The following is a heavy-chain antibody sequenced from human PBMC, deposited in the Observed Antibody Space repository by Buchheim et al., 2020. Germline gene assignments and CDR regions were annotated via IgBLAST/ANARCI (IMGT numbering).Heavy chain of an antibody. D-gene: IGHD2-2*01. V-gene: IGHV3-21*06. Sequence: EVQLVESGGGLVKPGGSLRLSCAASGFTFSSYSMNWVRQAPGKGLEWVSSISSSSSYLYYADSVKGRFTISRDNAKNSLYLQMNSLRAEDTAVYYCARDRPDIVVVPAAYYYGMDVWGQGTT. CDR1: GFTFSSYS. CDR2: ISSSSSYL. J-gene: IGHJ6*02. CDR3: ARDRPDIVVVPAAYYYGMDV.